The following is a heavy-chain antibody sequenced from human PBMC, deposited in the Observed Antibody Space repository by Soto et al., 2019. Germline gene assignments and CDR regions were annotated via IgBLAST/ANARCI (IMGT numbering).Heavy chain of an antibody. CDR1: GGSMSEYF. CDR3: ARDGYDGSGSPYPAY. CDR2: IYYLGST. Sequence: SETLSLTCSVSGGSMSEYFWSWIRQSPGKGLEWIGYIYYLGSTDYNPSLKSRVTISVDTSKGQFSLRLTSVTAADTAVYYCARDGYDGSGSPYPAYWGPGTQVTVSS. V-gene: IGHV4-59*01. D-gene: IGHD3-10*01. J-gene: IGHJ4*02.